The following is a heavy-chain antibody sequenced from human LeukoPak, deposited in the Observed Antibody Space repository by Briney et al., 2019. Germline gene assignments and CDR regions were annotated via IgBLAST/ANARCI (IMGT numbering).Heavy chain of an antibody. Sequence: PGGSLRLSCAASGFTFSSCAMSWVRQAPGKGLEWVSAISGSGGSTYYADSVKGRFTISRDNSKNTLYLQMNSLRAEDTAVYYCAKVEGYYDSSGFTSPSWGQGTLVTVSS. CDR2: ISGSGGST. CDR3: AKVEGYYDSSGFTSPS. J-gene: IGHJ5*02. CDR1: GFTFSSCA. D-gene: IGHD3-22*01. V-gene: IGHV3-23*01.